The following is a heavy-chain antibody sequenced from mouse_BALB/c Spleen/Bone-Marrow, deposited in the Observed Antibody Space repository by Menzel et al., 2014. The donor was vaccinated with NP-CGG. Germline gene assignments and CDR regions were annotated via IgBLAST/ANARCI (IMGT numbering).Heavy chain of an antibody. CDR3: ARGPPYDYGAMDY. J-gene: IGHJ4*01. V-gene: IGHV1-7*01. D-gene: IGHD2-4*01. CDR2: INPSTGYT. CDR1: GYTFTSYW. Sequence: QVQLQQPGAELAKPGASVKMSCKASGYTFTSYWMHWVKQRPGQGLEWIGYINPSTGYTEYNQKFKDKATLTADKSSSTAYMQLSSLTSEDSAVYYCARGPPYDYGAMDYWGQGTSVTVSS.